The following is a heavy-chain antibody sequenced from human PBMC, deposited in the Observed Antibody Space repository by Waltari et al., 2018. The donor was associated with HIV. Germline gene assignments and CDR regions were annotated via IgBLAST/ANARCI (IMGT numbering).Heavy chain of an antibody. J-gene: IGHJ4*02. Sequence: EVQLVESGGGLVKPGGSLRLSCAAFEFGLTDAWMSWVRQVPGKGLKLVGRSKGENENGLTDDAAPVRGRFTISMDSSKNTLYLQMNSLQTEDTAVYYCTTACYDFWGGSDYFDYWGQGALVTVSA. CDR1: EFGLTDAW. D-gene: IGHD3-3*01. CDR3: TTACYDFWGGSDYFDY. V-gene: IGHV3-15*01. CDR2: SKGENENGLT.